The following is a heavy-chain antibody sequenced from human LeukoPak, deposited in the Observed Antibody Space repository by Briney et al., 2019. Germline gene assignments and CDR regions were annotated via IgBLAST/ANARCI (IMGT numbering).Heavy chain of an antibody. CDR1: GYTFTSYG. Sequence: ASVKVSCEASGYTFTSYGISWVRQAPGQGLEWMGWISAYNGNTNYAQKLQGRVTMTTDTSTSTAYMELRSLRSDDTAVYYCAREFRDNWNYDTGRYYFDYWGQGTLVTVSS. CDR3: AREFRDNWNYDTGRYYFDY. CDR2: ISAYNGNT. D-gene: IGHD1-7*01. J-gene: IGHJ4*02. V-gene: IGHV1-18*01.